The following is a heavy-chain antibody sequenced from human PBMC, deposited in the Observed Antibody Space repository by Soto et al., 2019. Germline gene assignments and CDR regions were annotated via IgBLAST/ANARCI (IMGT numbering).Heavy chain of an antibody. V-gene: IGHV3-33*01. CDR1: GFTFSSYG. CDR2: IWYDGSNK. D-gene: IGHD6-13*01. CDR3: ARDPTGYSSSWYWAY. Sequence: QVQLVESGGGVVQPGRSLRLSCTASGFTFSSYGMHWVRQAPGKGLEWVAVIWYDGSNKYYADSVKGRFTISRDNSKNTRYLQMNSLRAEATAVYYCARDPTGYSSSWYWAYWGQGTLVTVSS. J-gene: IGHJ4*02.